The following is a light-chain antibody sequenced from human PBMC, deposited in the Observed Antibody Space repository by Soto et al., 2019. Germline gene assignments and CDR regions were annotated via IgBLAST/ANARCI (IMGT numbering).Light chain of an antibody. CDR3: QQCGSSPWT. J-gene: IGKJ1*01. CDR2: GAS. V-gene: IGKV3-20*01. Sequence: ELVLTQSPGTLSLSPGARATLSCRASQSVSSSYLAWYQQKPGQAPRLVIYGASSRATGIPDRFSGSGSGTDFTITISRLEPEDCAVYDCQQCGSSPWTFGQGTKVDIK. CDR1: QSVSSSY.